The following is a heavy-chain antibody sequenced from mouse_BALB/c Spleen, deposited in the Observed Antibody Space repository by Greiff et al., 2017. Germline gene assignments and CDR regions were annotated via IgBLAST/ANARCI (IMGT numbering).Heavy chain of an antibody. CDR2: IWAGGST. V-gene: IGHV2-9*02. CDR1: GFSLTSYG. J-gene: IGHJ3*01. Sequence: QVQLKESGPGLVAPSQSLSITCTVSGFSLTSYGVHWVRQPPGKGLEWLGVIWAGGSTNYNSALMSRLSISKDNSKSQVFLKMNSLQTDDTAMYYCAREYFGFAYWGQGTLVTVSA. CDR3: AREYFGFAY.